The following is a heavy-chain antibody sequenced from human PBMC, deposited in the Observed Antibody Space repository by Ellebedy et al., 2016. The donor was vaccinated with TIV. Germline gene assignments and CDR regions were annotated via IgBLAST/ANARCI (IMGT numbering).Heavy chain of an antibody. CDR3: ARDSPHDWGNFDL. J-gene: IGHJ2*01. D-gene: IGHD3-16*01. Sequence: ASVKVSCKASGYTFISYGISWVRQAPGQGLEWMGWISAYNGNTNYAQKLQGRVTMTTEISTTTAYMEMRSLTSDDTAVYFCARDSPHDWGNFDLWGRGTLVIVSS. CDR2: ISAYNGNT. V-gene: IGHV1-18*04. CDR1: GYTFISYG.